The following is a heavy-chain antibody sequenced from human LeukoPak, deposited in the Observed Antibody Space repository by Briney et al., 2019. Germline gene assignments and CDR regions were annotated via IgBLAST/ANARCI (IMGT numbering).Heavy chain of an antibody. CDR2: IFHSGSS. V-gene: IGHV4-30-2*01. D-gene: IGHD3-10*01. Sequence: SQTLSLTCAVSGDSISSGDYSWSWIRQPSGKGLEWIGYIFHSGSSYYNPSLKGRVTISVDKSKNQFSQRLTSVTAADTAVYYCARELWFVNAPGSWFDPWGQGTLVTVSS. J-gene: IGHJ5*02. CDR3: ARELWFVNAPGSWFDP. CDR1: GDSISSGDYS.